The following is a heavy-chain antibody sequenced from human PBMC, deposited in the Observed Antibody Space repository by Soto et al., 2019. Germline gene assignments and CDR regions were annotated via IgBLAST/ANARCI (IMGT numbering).Heavy chain of an antibody. V-gene: IGHV1-69*01. CDR2: IIPIFGTA. CDR3: ANLGAYGSGTLHYYGMDV. J-gene: IGHJ6*02. D-gene: IGHD3-10*01. Sequence: QVQLVQSGAEVKKPGSSVKVSCKASGGTFSSYAISWVRQAPGQGLEWMGGIIPIFGTANYAQKFQGRVTITADESTSTAYMELSSLRSEDTAVYYCANLGAYGSGTLHYYGMDVWGQGTTVTVSS. CDR1: GGTFSSYA.